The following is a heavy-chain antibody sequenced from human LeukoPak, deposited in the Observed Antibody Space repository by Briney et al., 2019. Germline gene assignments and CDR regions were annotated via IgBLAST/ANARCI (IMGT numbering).Heavy chain of an antibody. D-gene: IGHD2-2*01. CDR1: GFTSSDYY. Sequence: GRSLRLSCAASGFTSSDYYMAWMRQAPGKGLEWASYIGGSGSTIFYADSVKGRFTISRGGPENSLYLQMNSLRAEDTALYYCASMLCSTSSCWIDFWGQGTLVTVSS. V-gene: IGHV3-11*04. CDR2: IGGSGSTI. J-gene: IGHJ4*02. CDR3: ASMLCSTSSCWIDF.